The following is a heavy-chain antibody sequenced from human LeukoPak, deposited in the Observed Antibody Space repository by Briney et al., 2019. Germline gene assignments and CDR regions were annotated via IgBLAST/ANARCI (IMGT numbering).Heavy chain of an antibody. V-gene: IGHV1-69*01. CDR3: ARSPPGLIYMDV. D-gene: IGHD2-8*01. Sequence: SVKVSCKASGGTFNSYAISWVRQAPGQGFEWMGGFIPIFGKANYAQKFQGRVMITADESTSTAYMDLNSLRSEDTAVYYCARSPPGLIYMDVWGKGTTVSVSS. CDR1: GGTFNSYA. CDR2: FIPIFGKA. J-gene: IGHJ6*03.